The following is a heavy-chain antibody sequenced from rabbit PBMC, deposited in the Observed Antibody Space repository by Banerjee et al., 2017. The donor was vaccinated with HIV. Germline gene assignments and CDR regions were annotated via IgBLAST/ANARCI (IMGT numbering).Heavy chain of an antibody. CDR1: GFSFNNKYV. D-gene: IGHD8-1*01. CDR3: ARDLAGSSLYWAFNF. CDR2: INTSSGNT. V-gene: IGHV1S45*01. J-gene: IGHJ4*01. Sequence: QEQLEESGGDLVKPEGSLTLTCTASGFSFNNKYVMCWVRQAPGKGLEWIACINTSSGNTVYANWAKGRFTISKTSSTTVTLQMTSLTAADTATYFCARDLAGSSLYWAFNFWGPGTLVTVS.